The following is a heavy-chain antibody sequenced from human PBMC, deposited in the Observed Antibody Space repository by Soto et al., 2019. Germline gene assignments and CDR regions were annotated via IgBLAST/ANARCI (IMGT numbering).Heavy chain of an antibody. D-gene: IGHD6-13*01. CDR1: GFTFSNAW. J-gene: IGHJ4*02. V-gene: IGHV3-15*01. CDR3: TTDLKDSSWYGDYFDY. CDR2: IKSKTDGGTT. Sequence: GGSLRLACAGSGFTFSNAWMSWVRQAPGKGLEWVGRIKSKTDGGTTDYAAPVKGRFTISRDDSKNTLYLQMNSLKTEDTAVYYCTTDLKDSSWYGDYFDYWGQGTLVTVSS.